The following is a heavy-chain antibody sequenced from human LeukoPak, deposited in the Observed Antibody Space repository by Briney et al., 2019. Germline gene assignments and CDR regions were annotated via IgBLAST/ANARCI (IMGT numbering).Heavy chain of an antibody. CDR1: GFTFSSYS. CDR3: ARDLVYCSSTSCPDFLEY. Sequence: GGSLRLSCAASGFTFSSYSMNWVRQAPGKGLEWVSYISSSSSTIYYADSVKGRFTISRDNAKNSLYLQMNSLRAEDTAVYYCARDLVYCSSTSCPDFLEYWGQGTLVTVSS. V-gene: IGHV3-48*01. CDR2: ISSSSSTI. J-gene: IGHJ4*02. D-gene: IGHD2-2*01.